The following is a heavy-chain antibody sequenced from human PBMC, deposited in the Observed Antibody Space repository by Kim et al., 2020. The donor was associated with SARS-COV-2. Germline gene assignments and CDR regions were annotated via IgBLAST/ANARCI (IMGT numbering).Heavy chain of an antibody. J-gene: IGHJ5*02. Sequence: SETLSLTCTVSGGSVSSYYWSWIRQSPGKGLEWIGYIYYSGSTNYNPSLKGRVTISVDTSKNQFSLKLSSVTAADTALYYCARHYIRGVIPSSRFDPWGQGTQVTVSS. CDR1: GGSVSSYY. D-gene: IGHD3-10*01. CDR3: ARHYIRGVIPSSRFDP. V-gene: IGHV4-59*02. CDR2: IYYSGST.